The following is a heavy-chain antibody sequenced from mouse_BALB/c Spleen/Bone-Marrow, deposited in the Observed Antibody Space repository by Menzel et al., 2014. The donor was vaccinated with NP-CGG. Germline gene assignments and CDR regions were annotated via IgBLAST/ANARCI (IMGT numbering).Heavy chain of an antibody. D-gene: IGHD1-1*01. V-gene: IGHV1-5*01. CDR2: IYPGNSDT. CDR3: TRWNYYGSSYDY. CDR1: GYTFTSYW. Sequence: EVKLKESGTVLARPGASVKMSCKASGYTFTSYWMHWVKQRPGQGLEWIGAIYPGNSDTSYNQKFKGKAKLTAVTSTSTAYMELSSLTNEDSAVYYCTRWNYYGSSYDYWGQGTTLTVSS. J-gene: IGHJ2*01.